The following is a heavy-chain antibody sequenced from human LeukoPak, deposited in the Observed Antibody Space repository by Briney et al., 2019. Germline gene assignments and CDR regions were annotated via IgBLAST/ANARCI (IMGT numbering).Heavy chain of an antibody. J-gene: IGHJ6*04. Sequence: GGSLRLSCAASGFTFEDYGMSWVRQVPGKGLEWVSSVSRNGGGTGEADSVKGRFTISRDNAKNSLYLQMNSLRAEDTAVYYCAELGITMIGGVWGKGTTVTISS. CDR3: AELGITMIGGV. CDR1: GFTFEDYG. D-gene: IGHD3-10*02. CDR2: VSRNGGGT. V-gene: IGHV3-20*04.